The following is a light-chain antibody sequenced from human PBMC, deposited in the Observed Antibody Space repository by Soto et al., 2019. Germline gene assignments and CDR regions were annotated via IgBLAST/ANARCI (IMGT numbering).Light chain of an antibody. Sequence: EIVMTQSPATLSVSPGDRATLSCRASQSVSNNLAWYQQKPGQAPRLLIYGASTRATGIPARFSGSGSGTEFTLTISSLRSEDFAVYYCQQYGSSPRTFGQGTEVDIK. J-gene: IGKJ1*01. CDR2: GAS. CDR1: QSVSNN. CDR3: QQYGSSPRT. V-gene: IGKV3-15*01.